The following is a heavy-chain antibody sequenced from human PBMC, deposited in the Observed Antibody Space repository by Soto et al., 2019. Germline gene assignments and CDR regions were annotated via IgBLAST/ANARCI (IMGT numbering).Heavy chain of an antibody. J-gene: IGHJ3*02. CDR1: GGSISSGGYF. V-gene: IGHV4-31*03. CDR3: AGDIVLWFGELPPRAHDAFDI. CDR2: INYSGST. Sequence: QVQLQESGPGLVKPSQTLSLTCTVSGGSISSGGYFWSWIRQHPGKGLEWIGDINYSGSTYSNPSLKSRVTISVDTSKNQFSLKLSSVTAADTAVYYCAGDIVLWFGELPPRAHDAFDIWGQGTMVTVSS. D-gene: IGHD3-10*01.